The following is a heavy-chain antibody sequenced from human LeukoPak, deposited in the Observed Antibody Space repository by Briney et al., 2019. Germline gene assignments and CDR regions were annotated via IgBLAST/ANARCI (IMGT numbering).Heavy chain of an antibody. CDR3: ARDPSYSADPDYYYYYMDV. CDR1: GYTFTSYY. Sequence: ASVKVSCKASGYTFTSYYIHWVRQAPGQGLEWMGWINPNTGGTNYAQKFQGRVTMTRDTSISTAYMELSRLRSDDTAVYYCARDPSYSADPDYYYYYMDVWGKGTTVTVSS. CDR2: INPNTGGT. D-gene: IGHD2-21*01. V-gene: IGHV1-2*02. J-gene: IGHJ6*03.